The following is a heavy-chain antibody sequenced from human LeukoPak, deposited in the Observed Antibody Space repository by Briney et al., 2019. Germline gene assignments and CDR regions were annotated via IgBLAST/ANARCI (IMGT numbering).Heavy chain of an antibody. CDR1: GFTFSTYG. CDR3: ARVPSYIAAPGLTYNYYYYMDV. CDR2: INSDGSST. V-gene: IGHV3-74*01. Sequence: GGSLRLSCEASGFTFSTYGMSWVRQAPGKGLVWVSGINSDGSSTAYADSVKGRFTISRDNAKNTLYLQMNSLRAEDTAVHYCARVPSYIAAPGLTYNYYYYMDVWGKGTTVTISS. D-gene: IGHD6-13*01. J-gene: IGHJ6*03.